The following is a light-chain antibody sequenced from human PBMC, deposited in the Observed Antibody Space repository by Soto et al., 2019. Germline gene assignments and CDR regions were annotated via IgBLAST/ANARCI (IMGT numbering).Light chain of an antibody. CDR2: EVI. Sequence: QSALTQPASVSGSPGQSITISCTGTSSDVAAYNSVSWYQQHPGEVPKLMIYEVIKRPSGISDRFSGSKSGNTASLTISGLQAEDEADYYCWSYAGNTIFVFGGGTKLTVL. CDR3: WSYAGNTIFV. CDR1: SSDVAAYNS. V-gene: IGLV2-14*03. J-gene: IGLJ2*01.